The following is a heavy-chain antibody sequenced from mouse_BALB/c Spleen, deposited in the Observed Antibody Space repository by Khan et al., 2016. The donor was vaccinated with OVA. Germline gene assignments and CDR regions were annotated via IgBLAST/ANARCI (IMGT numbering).Heavy chain of an antibody. Sequence: EVQLQESGPGLVKPSQSLSLTCTVTGYSITSDYAWNWIRQFPGHKLEWMGYISYSGNTSYNPSLKSRISTTRDTSKNQFFLQLNSVTTEDTATYFCAGGRGYWGQGTTVTVSS. J-gene: IGHJ2*01. CDR1: GYSITSDYA. CDR3: AGGRGY. CDR2: ISYSGNT. V-gene: IGHV3-2*02.